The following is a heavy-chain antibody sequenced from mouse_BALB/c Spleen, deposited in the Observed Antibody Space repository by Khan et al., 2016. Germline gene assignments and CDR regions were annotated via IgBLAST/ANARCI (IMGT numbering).Heavy chain of an antibody. Sequence: EVQLQESGPSLVKPSQTLSLTCSVTGDSITSGYWNWIRKFPGNKLEFMGYIAYSGSAYYNPSLKSRISITRDTSKNQYYLQLNSVTTEDTATYYGARDYDGYYSLGYWGQGTTLTVSS. V-gene: IGHV3-8*02. D-gene: IGHD2-3*01. CDR3: ARDYDGYYSLGY. CDR1: GDSITSGY. CDR2: IAYSGSA. J-gene: IGHJ2*01.